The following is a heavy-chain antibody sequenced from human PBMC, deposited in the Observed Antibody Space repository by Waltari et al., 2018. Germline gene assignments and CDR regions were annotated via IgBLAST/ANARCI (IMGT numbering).Heavy chain of an antibody. D-gene: IGHD3-9*01. CDR1: GSTFSSHA. CDR2: ITGSGSRT. CDR3: GTCEGAGYHVDYFDY. V-gene: IGHV3-23*01. Sequence: EVLFLESGGGLVQPGGSLRLSCAAPGSTFSSHAMSWVRQTPGKGLEWVSGITGSGSRTYYADSVKGRFTISRDNSKNTLFLQMNSLRAEDTAVYYCGTCEGAGYHVDYFDYWGQGTLVTVSS. J-gene: IGHJ4*02.